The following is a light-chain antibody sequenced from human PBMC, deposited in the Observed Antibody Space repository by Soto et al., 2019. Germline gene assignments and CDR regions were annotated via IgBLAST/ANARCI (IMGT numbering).Light chain of an antibody. CDR2: GAS. CDR3: QKYGNSRGT. CDR1: QSVSTSY. V-gene: IGKV3-20*01. Sequence: DIVLAHSQGTLSLPPVDRSTLSCIASQSVSTSYLAWYQQKPGQAPRLLIYGASSRATGIPDRFSGSGSGTDFTLTISGLEPEDFAVYYCQKYGNSRGTCGQGNKGDIK. J-gene: IGKJ1*01.